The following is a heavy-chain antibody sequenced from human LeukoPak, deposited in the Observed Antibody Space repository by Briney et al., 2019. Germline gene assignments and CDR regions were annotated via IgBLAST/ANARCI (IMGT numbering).Heavy chain of an antibody. CDR2: ISSNGGST. J-gene: IGHJ4*02. Sequence: GGSLRLSCAASGFTFSSYAMHWVRQAPGKGLEYVSAISSNGGSTYYANSVKGRFTISRDNSKNTLYLQMGSLRAEDMAVYYCARGRYYYDSSGYYPDLYDYWGQGTLVTVSS. CDR1: GFTFSSYA. D-gene: IGHD3-22*01. CDR3: ARGRYYYDSSGYYPDLYDY. V-gene: IGHV3-64*01.